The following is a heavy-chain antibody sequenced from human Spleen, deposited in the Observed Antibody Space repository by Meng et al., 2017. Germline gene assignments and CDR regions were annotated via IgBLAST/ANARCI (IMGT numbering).Heavy chain of an antibody. CDR2: INHSGST. D-gene: IGHD6-19*01. V-gene: IGHV4-34*01. Sequence: QGQLERWGAGLLKPSATLSLTCAVYGGSFSGYYWSWIRQPPGKGLEWIGEINHSGSTNYNPSLKSRVTISVDTSKNQFSLKLSSVTAADTAVYYCARFSGSGWYVWGQGTLVTVSS. CDR3: ARFSGSGWYV. J-gene: IGHJ4*02. CDR1: GGSFSGYY.